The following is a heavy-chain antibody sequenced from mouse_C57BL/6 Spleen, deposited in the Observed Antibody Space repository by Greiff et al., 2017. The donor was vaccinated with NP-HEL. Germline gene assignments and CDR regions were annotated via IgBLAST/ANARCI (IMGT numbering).Heavy chain of an antibody. CDR1: GFTFSSYA. V-gene: IGHV5-4*01. CDR2: ISDGGSYT. D-gene: IGHD3-1*01. Sequence: EVQLLESGAGLVKPGGSLKLSCAASGFTFSSYAMPWVRQTPEKRLEWVATISDGGSYTYYPDNVKGRFTTSTDNAKNNMYLQMCNQKSEDIAMDYCAREAQLRLRFGYWGKGTLVTVSA. CDR3: AREAQLRLRFGY. J-gene: IGHJ3*01.